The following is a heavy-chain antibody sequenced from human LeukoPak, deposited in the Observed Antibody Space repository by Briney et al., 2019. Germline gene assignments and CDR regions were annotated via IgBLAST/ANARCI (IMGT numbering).Heavy chain of an antibody. D-gene: IGHD3-10*01. CDR2: INAGTANT. V-gene: IGHV1-3*01. Sequence: ASVKVSCKASGYTFSSYDMHWVCQAPGQRLEWMGWINAGTANTKYSQKFQGRVTIARDTSASTAYMELSSLRSEDTAVYYCARGVPGGFDIWGQGTLVTVSS. J-gene: IGHJ3*02. CDR1: GYTFSSYD. CDR3: ARGVPGGFDI.